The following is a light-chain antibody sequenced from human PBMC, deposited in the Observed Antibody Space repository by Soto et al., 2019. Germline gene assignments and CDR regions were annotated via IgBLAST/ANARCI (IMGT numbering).Light chain of an antibody. V-gene: IGKV1-5*03. CDR3: QQYDYYPYT. CDR2: KAS. J-gene: IGKJ2*01. CDR1: QSISSW. Sequence: DIQMTQSPSTLSASVGDRVTITCRASQSISSWLAWYQQKPGEAPKILIYKASTLESGVPSRFSGSGSGTEFTLTISSLLPDDFATYYCQQYDYYPYTFGQGTKLEIK.